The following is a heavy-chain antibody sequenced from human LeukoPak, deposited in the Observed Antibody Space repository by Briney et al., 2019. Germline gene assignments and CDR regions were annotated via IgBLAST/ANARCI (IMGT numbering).Heavy chain of an antibody. CDR1: GGSISSYY. J-gene: IGHJ5*02. V-gene: IGHV4-59*08. Sequence: SETLSLTCTVSGGSISSYYWSWLRQPPGKGLEWIGYIYYSGSTNYNPSLKSRVTISVDTSKNQSSLKLSSVTAADTAVYYCARGDIVVVPADPSGGFDPWGQGTLVTVCS. CDR3: ARGDIVVVPADPSGGFDP. CDR2: IYYSGST. D-gene: IGHD2-2*01.